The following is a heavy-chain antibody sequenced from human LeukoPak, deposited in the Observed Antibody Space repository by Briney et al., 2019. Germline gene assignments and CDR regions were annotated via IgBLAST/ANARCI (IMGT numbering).Heavy chain of an antibody. V-gene: IGHV3-30*02. D-gene: IGHD3-22*01. CDR3: AKWVRGYYFDC. CDR2: IRYDGINK. Sequence: PGGSLRHSCAASGFTFSTNGLHWVRQAPGKGLEWVAFIRYDGINKYHAESVKGRFTISRDNSKNTLYLQMNSLRVEDTALYYCAKWVRGYYFDCWGQGTLVTVSS. J-gene: IGHJ4*02. CDR1: GFTFSTNG.